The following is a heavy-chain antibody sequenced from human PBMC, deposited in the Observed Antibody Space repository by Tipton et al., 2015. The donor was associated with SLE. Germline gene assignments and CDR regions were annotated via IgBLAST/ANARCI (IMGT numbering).Heavy chain of an antibody. CDR2: INSDGRSI. Sequence: GSLRLSCEASGFTFSTNWMHWVRQGPGKGLVWVSRINSDGRSITYADSVKGRFTISRDNAKNTLYLQMNSLRPEDTAVYYCATLWGYCSVGRCYSAFWGQGTLVTVSS. CDR3: ATLWGYCSVGRCYSAF. D-gene: IGHD2-15*01. J-gene: IGHJ4*02. CDR1: GFTFSTNW. V-gene: IGHV3-74*03.